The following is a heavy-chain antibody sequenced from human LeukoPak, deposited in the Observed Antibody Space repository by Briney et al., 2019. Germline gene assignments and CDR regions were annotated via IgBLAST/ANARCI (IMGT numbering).Heavy chain of an antibody. J-gene: IGHJ4*02. CDR1: GGSISSSPYY. D-gene: IGHD3-22*01. Sequence: SETLSLTCTVSGGSISSSPYYWGWIRQPPGKGLEWIGSIYYSGSTYYNPSLKSRVTISVDTSKNQFSLKLSSVTAADTAVYYCASRPLHYYDSSGYYPPWYFDYWGQGTLVTVSS. CDR2: IYYSGST. CDR3: ASRPLHYYDSSGYYPPWYFDY. V-gene: IGHV4-39*07.